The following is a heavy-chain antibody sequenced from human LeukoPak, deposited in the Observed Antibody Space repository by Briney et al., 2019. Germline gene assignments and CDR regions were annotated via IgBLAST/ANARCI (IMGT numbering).Heavy chain of an antibody. CDR3: AREKTTNYYGSGSSPLGY. Sequence: ASVKVSCKASGYTFTGYYMHWVRQAPGQGLEWMGWINPNSGGTNYAQKFQGRVTMTRDTSISTAYMELSRLRSDDTAVYYCAREKTTNYYGSGSSPLGYWGQGTLVTVSS. J-gene: IGHJ4*02. CDR1: GYTFTGYY. D-gene: IGHD3-10*01. V-gene: IGHV1-2*02. CDR2: INPNSGGT.